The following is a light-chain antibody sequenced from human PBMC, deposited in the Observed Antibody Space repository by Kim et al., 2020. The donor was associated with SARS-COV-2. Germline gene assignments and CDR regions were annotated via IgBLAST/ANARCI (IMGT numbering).Light chain of an antibody. CDR3: SSYADSNNLV. V-gene: IGLV2-8*01. CDR2: EVS. J-gene: IGLJ2*01. CDR1: SSDVGGYNY. Sequence: GQSVTISCTGTSSDVGGYNYVSWYQQHPGKAPKLMIYEVSKRPSGVPDRFSGSKSGNTASLTVSGLQAEDEADYYCSSYADSNNLVFGGGTQLTVL.